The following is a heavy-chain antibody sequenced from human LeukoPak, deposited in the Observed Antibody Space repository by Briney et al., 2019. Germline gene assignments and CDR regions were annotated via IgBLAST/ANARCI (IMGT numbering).Heavy chain of an antibody. V-gene: IGHV3-23*01. D-gene: IGHD3-10*01. CDR2: ISGSGGST. Sequence: GSLRLSCAASGFTFSSYAMSWVRQAPGKGLEWVSAISGSGGSTYYADSVKGRFTISRDNSKNTLYLQMNSLRAEDTAVYYCAKDLDWFGSLGYYFDYWGQGTLVTVSS. CDR1: GFTFSSYA. J-gene: IGHJ4*02. CDR3: AKDLDWFGSLGYYFDY.